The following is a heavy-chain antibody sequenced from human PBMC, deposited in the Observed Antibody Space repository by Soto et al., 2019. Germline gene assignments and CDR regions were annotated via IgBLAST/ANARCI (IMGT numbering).Heavy chain of an antibody. CDR1: GGTFSSYA. Sequence: SVKVSCKASGGTFSSYAISWVRQAPGQGLEWMGGIIPIFGTANYAQKFQGRVTITADESTSTAYMELSSLRSEDTAVYYCAQSKGLGELSHTKDSYYYYYYGMDVWGQGTTVTVSS. CDR2: IIPIFGTA. D-gene: IGHD3-10*01. V-gene: IGHV1-69*13. J-gene: IGHJ6*02. CDR3: AQSKGLGELSHTKDSYYYYYYGMDV.